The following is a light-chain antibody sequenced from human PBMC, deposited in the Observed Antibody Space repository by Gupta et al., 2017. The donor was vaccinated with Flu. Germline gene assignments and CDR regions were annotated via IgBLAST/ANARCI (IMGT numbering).Light chain of an antibody. J-gene: IGKJ1*01. CDR2: GAS. CDR3: QQYGSSPWT. Sequence: GTLSLSPGERATLSCRASQSVSSSYLAWYQQKPGQAPRLLIYGASSRATGIPDRFSGSGSGTDFTLTISRVEPEDFAVYYCQQYGSSPWTFGQGTKVEIK. CDR1: QSVSSSY. V-gene: IGKV3-20*01.